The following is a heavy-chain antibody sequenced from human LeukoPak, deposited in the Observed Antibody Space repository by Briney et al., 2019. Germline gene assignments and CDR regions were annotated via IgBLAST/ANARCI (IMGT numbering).Heavy chain of an antibody. CDR1: GFTFSSYW. J-gene: IGHJ4*02. V-gene: IGHV3-7*01. D-gene: IGHD5-18*01. Sequence: GGSLRLSCAAPGFTFSSYWMSWVRQAPGKGLEWVANIKKEGSEKYYVDSVKGRFTISRDNAKTSLYLQMISLRAEDTAVYYCARHLSGVTGYTYGRGIDYWGQGTLVTVSS. CDR2: IKKEGSEK. CDR3: ARHLSGVTGYTYGRGIDY.